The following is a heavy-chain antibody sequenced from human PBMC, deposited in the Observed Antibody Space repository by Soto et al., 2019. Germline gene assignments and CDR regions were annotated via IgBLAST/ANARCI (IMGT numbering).Heavy chain of an antibody. J-gene: IGHJ4*02. CDR1: GFTFSRYD. CDR3: ARVGRKQRYYFDY. Sequence: GGSLRLYCAASGFTFSRYDMHWVRQATGKGLEWVSGIGTAGDTYYPGSVKDRFTISRENAKNALYLQMNSLRAEDTAVYYCARVGRKQRYYFDYWGQGTLVTVSS. CDR2: IGTAGDT. V-gene: IGHV3-13*01.